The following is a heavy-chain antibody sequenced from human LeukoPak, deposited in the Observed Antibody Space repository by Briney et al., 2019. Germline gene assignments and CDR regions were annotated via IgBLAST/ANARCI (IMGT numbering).Heavy chain of an antibody. Sequence: GGSLRLSCAGSGFAFSNYWMSWVRQAPGKGLEWVAHIKPDGSESYYADSVKGRFTISRDNAKNSLYLQMNSLRAEDTAVYYCARDFGMSDYWGQGTLVTVSS. J-gene: IGHJ4*02. V-gene: IGHV3-7*01. CDR2: IKPDGSES. CDR1: GFAFSNYW. D-gene: IGHD3-3*01. CDR3: ARDFGMSDY.